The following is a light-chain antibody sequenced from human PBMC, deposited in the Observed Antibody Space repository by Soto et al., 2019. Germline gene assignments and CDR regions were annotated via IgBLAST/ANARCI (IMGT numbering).Light chain of an antibody. V-gene: IGKV1-5*03. J-gene: IGKJ1*01. CDR2: KAS. CDR1: QSISSW. Sequence: DIQMTQSPSTLSASVGDRVTITCRASQSISSWLAWYQQKPGKAPKLLIYKASSLESGVPSRFSGIGSGSEFTLTISSLQPDDCATYYCQQYNSYSRTFGQGIKVEIK. CDR3: QQYNSYSRT.